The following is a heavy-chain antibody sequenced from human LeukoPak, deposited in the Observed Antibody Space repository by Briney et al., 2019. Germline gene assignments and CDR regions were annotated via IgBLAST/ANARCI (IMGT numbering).Heavy chain of an antibody. CDR2: ISYDGSNK. Sequence: PGGSLRLSCAASGFTFSSYGMHWVRQAPGKGLGWVAVISYDGSNKYYTDSVKGRFTISRDNSKSTLYLQMNRVRAEDTAVYDCEKDYVVATSTLVVWGQGTLVTVSS. CDR3: EKDYVVATSTLVV. CDR1: GFTFSSYG. V-gene: IGHV3-30*18. J-gene: IGHJ4*02. D-gene: IGHD5-12*01.